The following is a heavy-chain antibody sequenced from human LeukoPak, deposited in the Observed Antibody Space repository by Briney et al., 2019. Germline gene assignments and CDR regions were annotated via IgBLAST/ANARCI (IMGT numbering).Heavy chain of an antibody. CDR3: ARGWEAAAGNTYYFDY. Sequence: PGGSLRLSCAASGFTFSSYDMHWVRQATGKGLEWVSAIGTAGDTYYPGSVKGRFTISRENAKNSLYLQMNSLRAGDTAVYYCARGWEAAAGNTYYFDYWGQGTLVTVSS. CDR1: GFTFSSYD. J-gene: IGHJ4*02. D-gene: IGHD6-13*01. V-gene: IGHV3-13*01. CDR2: IGTAGDT.